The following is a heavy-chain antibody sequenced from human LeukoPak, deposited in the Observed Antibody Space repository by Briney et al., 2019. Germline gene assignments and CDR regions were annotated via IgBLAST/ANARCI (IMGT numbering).Heavy chain of an antibody. CDR3: ARDRDYGDYYLRAWDY. D-gene: IGHD4-17*01. Sequence: GGSLRLSCAASGFTFSSYAMGWVRQAPGKGLEWVSAISGSGASTYYADSVKGRFTISRDNSKNTLYPQMNSLRAEDTAVYYCARDRDYGDYYLRAWDYWGQGTLVTVSS. CDR2: ISGSGAST. J-gene: IGHJ4*02. V-gene: IGHV3-23*01. CDR1: GFTFSSYA.